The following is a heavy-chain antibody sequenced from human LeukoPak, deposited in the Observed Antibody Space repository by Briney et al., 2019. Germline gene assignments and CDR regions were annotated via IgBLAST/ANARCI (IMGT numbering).Heavy chain of an antibody. V-gene: IGHV3-74*01. Sequence: GGSLRLSCAASGFTFSSYWMHWVRHAPGKGLVWVSRINSDGSRTTYADSVKGRFTISRDNAKNTLHLQMNSLRAEDTAVYYCARDVQAGPGYWGQGTLVTVSS. J-gene: IGHJ4*02. CDR2: INSDGSRT. CDR3: ARDVQAGPGY. CDR1: GFTFSSYW. D-gene: IGHD6-19*01.